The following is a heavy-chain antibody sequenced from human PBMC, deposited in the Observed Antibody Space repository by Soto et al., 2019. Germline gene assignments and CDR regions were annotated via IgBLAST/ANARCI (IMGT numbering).Heavy chain of an antibody. CDR2: IFQSGST. CDR3: ARVYSGSYSDS. D-gene: IGHD1-26*01. Sequence: QVQLQESGPGLVKPLGTLSLTCAVSGGSIRSNNWWSWVRQPPGKGLEWIAEIFQSGSTNYNPSLKTRVTISGDKSKNQFSPKLSSVTAADTAVYYCARVYSGSYSDSWGQGTLVTVSS. V-gene: IGHV4-4*02. J-gene: IGHJ4*02. CDR1: GGSIRSNNW.